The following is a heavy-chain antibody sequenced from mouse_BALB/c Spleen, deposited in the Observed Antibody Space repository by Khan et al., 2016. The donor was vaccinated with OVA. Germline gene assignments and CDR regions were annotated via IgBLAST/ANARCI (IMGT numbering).Heavy chain of an antibody. Sequence: QIQLVQSGPELKKPGETVRISCKASGYTFTTAGIQWVQKMPGKGLKWIGWINTHSGVPKYAEDFKGRFAFSLDISVNTAYLQITNLKNEDTATYFCERGRAAYYRNDGGAMEYWGQGTLVTVSS. J-gene: IGHJ4*01. CDR3: ERGRAAYYRNDGGAMEY. CDR2: INTHSGVP. D-gene: IGHD2-14*01. CDR1: GYTFTTAG. V-gene: IGHV9-4*02.